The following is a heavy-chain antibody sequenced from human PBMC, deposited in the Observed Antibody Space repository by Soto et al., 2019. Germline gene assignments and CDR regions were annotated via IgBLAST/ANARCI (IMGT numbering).Heavy chain of an antibody. CDR2: IYYSGST. Sequence: KTSETLSLTCTVSGGSISSYYWSWIRQPPGKGLEYIGYIYYSGSTNYNPSLKSRVTISVDTSKKQFSLKLSSVTAGDTAVYYCARSLYSGSYTNWFDPWGQGTLVTVSS. CDR1: GGSISSYY. D-gene: IGHD1-26*01. V-gene: IGHV4-59*01. CDR3: ARSLYSGSYTNWFDP. J-gene: IGHJ5*02.